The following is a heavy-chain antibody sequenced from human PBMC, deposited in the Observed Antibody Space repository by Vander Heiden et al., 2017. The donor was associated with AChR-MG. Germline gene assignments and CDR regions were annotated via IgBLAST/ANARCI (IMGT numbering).Heavy chain of an antibody. Sequence: EVQLVESGGGLVQPGGSLRLSCAASGFTFSSYEMNWVRQAPGKGLEWVSYISSSGSTIYYADSVKGRFTISRDNAKNSLYLQMNSLRAEETAVYYCARPQTVTQRYYYYYYMDVWGKGTTVTVSS. J-gene: IGHJ6*03. CDR1: GFTFSSYE. D-gene: IGHD4-4*01. CDR2: ISSSGSTI. V-gene: IGHV3-48*03. CDR3: ARPQTVTQRYYYYYYMDV.